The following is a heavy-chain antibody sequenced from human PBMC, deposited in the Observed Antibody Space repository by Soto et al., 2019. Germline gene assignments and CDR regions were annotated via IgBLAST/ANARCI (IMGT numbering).Heavy chain of an antibody. J-gene: IGHJ4*02. Sequence: ASVKVSCKASGYTFTSYGISWVRQAPGQGLEWMGWISAYNGNTNYAQKPQGRVTMTTDTSTSTAYMELRSLRSDDTAVYYCARDYTNIDRPRAIGYWGQGALVTVSS. D-gene: IGHD2-15*01. CDR1: GYTFTSYG. V-gene: IGHV1-18*01. CDR2: ISAYNGNT. CDR3: ARDYTNIDRPRAIGY.